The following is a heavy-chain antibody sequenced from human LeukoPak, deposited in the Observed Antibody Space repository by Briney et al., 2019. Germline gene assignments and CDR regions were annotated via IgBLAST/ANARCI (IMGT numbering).Heavy chain of an antibody. D-gene: IGHD6-13*01. V-gene: IGHV3-9*01. CDR3: AKDTLSSSCYYFDY. CDR2: ISWNSGSI. CDR1: GFTFDDYA. Sequence: PGGSLRLSCAASGFTFDDYAMHWVRQAPGKGLEWVSGISWNSGSIGYADSVKGRFTISRDNAKNSLYVQMNSLRAEDTALYYCAKDTLSSSCYYFDYWGQGTLVTVSS. J-gene: IGHJ4*02.